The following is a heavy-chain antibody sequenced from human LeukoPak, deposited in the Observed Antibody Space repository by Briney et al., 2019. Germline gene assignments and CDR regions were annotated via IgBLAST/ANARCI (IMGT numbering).Heavy chain of an antibody. CDR1: GYTFTSYA. D-gene: IGHD2-15*01. Sequence: ASVTVSCKASGYTFTSYAMHWVRQAPGQRLEWMGWINAGNGNTKYSQKFQGRVTITRNTSASTAYMELSSLRSEDTAVYYCARRVVAATRNWFDPWGQGTLVTVSS. CDR3: ARRVVAATRNWFDP. CDR2: INAGNGNT. J-gene: IGHJ5*02. V-gene: IGHV1-3*01.